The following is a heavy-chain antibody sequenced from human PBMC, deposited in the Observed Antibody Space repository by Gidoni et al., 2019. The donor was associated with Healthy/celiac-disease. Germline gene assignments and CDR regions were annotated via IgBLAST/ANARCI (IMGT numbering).Heavy chain of an antibody. V-gene: IGHV3-23*01. CDR2: ISGSGGST. J-gene: IGHJ2*01. CDR1: GFTFSSYA. Sequence: EEQLLESGGGLVQPGGSLRLSCAASGFTFSSYAMSWVRQAPGKGLEWVSAISGSGGSTYYADSVKGRFTISRDNSKNTLYLQMNSLRAEDTAVYYCAKNLAVAGRGWYFDLWGRGTLVTVSS. D-gene: IGHD6-19*01. CDR3: AKNLAVAGRGWYFDL.